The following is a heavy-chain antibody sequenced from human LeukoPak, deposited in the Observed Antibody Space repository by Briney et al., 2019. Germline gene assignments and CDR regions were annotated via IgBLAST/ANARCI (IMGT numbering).Heavy chain of an antibody. Sequence: PSETPSLTCTVAAGSISSSSYYWGWIRQPPGEGLEWFGRIYYSGSTYYNQSLKSRVTISVDTSTNQFSLQLSSVTAADTAVYYCARDSPWYYDILTGYFTTYYYGMDVWGKGTTVTVSS. CDR3: ARDSPWYYDILTGYFTTYYYGMDV. J-gene: IGHJ6*04. V-gene: IGHV4-39*07. D-gene: IGHD3-9*01. CDR2: IYYSGST. CDR1: AGSISSSSYY.